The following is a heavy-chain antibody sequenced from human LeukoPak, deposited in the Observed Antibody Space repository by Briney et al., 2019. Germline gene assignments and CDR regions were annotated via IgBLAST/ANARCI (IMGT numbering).Heavy chain of an antibody. J-gene: IGHJ1*01. D-gene: IGHD2-21*02. CDR3: AREDIAVVTPAGRVQH. CDR2: INHSGST. V-gene: IGHV4-34*01. Sequence: PSETLSLTCAVYGGSFSGYYWSWIRQPPGKGLEWIGEINHSGSTNYNPSLKSRVTISVDTSKNQFSLKLSSVTAADTAVYYCAREDIAVVTPAGRVQHWGQGTLVTVSS. CDR1: GGSFSGYY.